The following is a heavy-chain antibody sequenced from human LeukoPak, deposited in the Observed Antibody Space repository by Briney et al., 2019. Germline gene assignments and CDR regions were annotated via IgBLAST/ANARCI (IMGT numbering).Heavy chain of an antibody. CDR2: ISSSGSTI. CDR3: AKAFGHYDFWSGSNYYYYMDV. CDR1: GFTFSSYE. Sequence: GGSLRLSCAASGFTFSSYEMNWVRQAPGKGLEWVSYISSSGSTIYYADSVKGRFTISRDNAKNTLYLQMNSLRAEDTAVYYCAKAFGHYDFWSGSNYYYYMDVWGKGTTVTISS. V-gene: IGHV3-48*03. D-gene: IGHD3-3*01. J-gene: IGHJ6*03.